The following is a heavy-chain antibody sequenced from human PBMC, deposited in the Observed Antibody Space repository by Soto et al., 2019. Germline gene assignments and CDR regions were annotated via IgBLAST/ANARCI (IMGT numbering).Heavy chain of an antibody. J-gene: IGHJ4*02. CDR1: GFAFSDAW. CDR2: IKSQGEGGTT. V-gene: IGHV3-15*01. CDR3: VTFRSYSDC. Sequence: EVQLVESGGGLVKPGGSLRLSCAASGFAFSDAWMTWVRQAPGKGLEWVGRIKSQGEGGTTEYAAPVKGRFTISRDDSESTLYLQMNSLKTEDTAVYYCVTFRSYSDCWGQGTLVTVSS.